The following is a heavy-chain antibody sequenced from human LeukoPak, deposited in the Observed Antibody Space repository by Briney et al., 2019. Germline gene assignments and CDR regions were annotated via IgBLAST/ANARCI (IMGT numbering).Heavy chain of an antibody. CDR1: GGSISSSNW. Sequence: SETLSLTCAVSGGSISSSNWWSWVRQPPGKGLEWIGEIYHSGSTNYNPSLKSRVTISVDKSKNQFSLKLSSVTAADTAVYYCARDAGLYCSGGSCYSRWGQGTLVTVSS. V-gene: IGHV4-4*02. CDR3: ARDAGLYCSGGSCYSR. D-gene: IGHD2-15*01. J-gene: IGHJ4*02. CDR2: IYHSGST.